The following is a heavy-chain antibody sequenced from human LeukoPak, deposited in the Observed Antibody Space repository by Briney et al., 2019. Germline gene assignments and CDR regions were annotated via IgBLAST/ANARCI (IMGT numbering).Heavy chain of an antibody. V-gene: IGHV1-2*02. D-gene: IGHD6-13*01. CDR2: INPNTGAT. CDR1: GFIFTGYY. J-gene: IGHJ5*01. Sequence: GASVKVSCKTSGFIFTGYYIHWVRPAPGQGLEWMGWINPNTGATYYTDHFQGRVSMTSDTSISTVYMELSSLRSDDTAVYYCARHMTTTIAAESGFDSWGQGTLITVSS. CDR3: ARHMTTTIAAESGFDS.